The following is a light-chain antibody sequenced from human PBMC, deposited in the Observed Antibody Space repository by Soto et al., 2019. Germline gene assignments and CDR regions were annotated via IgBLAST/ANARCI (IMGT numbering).Light chain of an antibody. J-gene: IGKJ1*01. CDR1: QSVRNW. CDR3: QQYDGYSPQT. Sequence: DIQMTQSPSTLFASVGDGVTITCRASQSVRNWLAWYQQKPGRAPQLLIYDSSTLEPGVPSRFRGSGSGTEFTLTINGLQPDDFATYYCQQYDGYSPQTFGQGTKVEIK. CDR2: DSS. V-gene: IGKV1-5*01.